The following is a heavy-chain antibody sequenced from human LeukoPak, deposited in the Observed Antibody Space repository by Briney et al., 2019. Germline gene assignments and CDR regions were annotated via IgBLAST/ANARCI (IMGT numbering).Heavy chain of an antibody. Sequence: ASVKVSCKASGYTFTGYYMHWVRQAPGQGLEWMGWINPNSGNTGHAQKFQGRVTITRNTSISTAYMELSSLRSEDTAVYYCARGSFDAFDIWGQGTMVTVSS. J-gene: IGHJ3*02. D-gene: IGHD3-16*02. CDR2: INPNSGNT. V-gene: IGHV1-8*03. CDR1: GYTFTGYY. CDR3: ARGSFDAFDI.